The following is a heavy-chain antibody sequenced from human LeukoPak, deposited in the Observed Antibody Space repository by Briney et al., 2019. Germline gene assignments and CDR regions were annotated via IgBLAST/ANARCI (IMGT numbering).Heavy chain of an antibody. V-gene: IGHV1-2*02. CDR1: GYTFSDYY. J-gene: IGHJ4*02. CDR3: ARARWQLVSYFDS. CDR2: INPNSGGT. D-gene: IGHD6-6*01. Sequence: ASVKVSCKASGYTFSDYYMHWVRQAPGQGLEWMGWINPNSGGTSFAQKFQGRVAMTRDTSISTAYMELGSLRSDDTAVYYCARARWQLVSYFDSWGQGTLVTVSS.